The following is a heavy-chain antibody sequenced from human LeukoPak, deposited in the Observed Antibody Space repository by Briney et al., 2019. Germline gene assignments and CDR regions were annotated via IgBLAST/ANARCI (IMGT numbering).Heavy chain of an antibody. CDR2: ISAKNGDT. V-gene: IGHV1-18*01. Sequence: ASVKVSCKASGYTFTSYGISWVRQAPGQGLEWMGRISAKNGDTKYAQKFQGRVTMTTDTSTTTAYMELRSLTSDDTAVYYYVRDPGYFDSSGHYYFDAFDMWGQGTMVTVSS. CDR1: GYTFTSYG. D-gene: IGHD3-22*01. CDR3: VRDPGYFDSSGHYYFDAFDM. J-gene: IGHJ3*02.